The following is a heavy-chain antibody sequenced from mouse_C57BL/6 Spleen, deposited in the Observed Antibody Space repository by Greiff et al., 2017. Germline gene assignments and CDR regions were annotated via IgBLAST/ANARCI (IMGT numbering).Heavy chain of an antibody. CDR1: GFTFTDYE. CDR3: TRFYYCSQAWFAY. Sequence: VQLQQSGAELVRPGASVKLSCKASGFTFTDYEMHWVKQTPVHGLEWFGAIDPDTGGTAYNQKFKGKAILTADKSSSTASMELRSLTSEDSAVYYCTRFYYCSQAWFAYWGQGTLVTVSA. V-gene: IGHV1-15*01. J-gene: IGHJ3*01. CDR2: IDPDTGGT. D-gene: IGHD1-1*01.